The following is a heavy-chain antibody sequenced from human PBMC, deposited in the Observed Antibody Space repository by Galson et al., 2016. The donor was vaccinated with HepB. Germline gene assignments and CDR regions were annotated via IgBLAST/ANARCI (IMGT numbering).Heavy chain of an antibody. V-gene: IGHV4-59*01. CDR1: GGSMNNYY. J-gene: IGHJ4*02. CDR3: ARAGAGLMYYFDY. Sequence: ETLSLTCSVSGGSMNNYYWSWIRQSPGKGLEWIAHIHSSGSTNYNPSLKSPVSISVDTSKNQFSLKLSSVTAADTAVYYCARAGAGLMYYFDYWGLGTLVIVSS. CDR2: IHSSGST. D-gene: IGHD1-26*01.